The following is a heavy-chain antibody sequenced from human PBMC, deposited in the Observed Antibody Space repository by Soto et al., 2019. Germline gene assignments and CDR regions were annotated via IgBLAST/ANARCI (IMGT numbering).Heavy chain of an antibody. D-gene: IGHD2-21*01. CDR1: GFTFSSYG. Sequence: QVQLVESGGGEVQPGRSLTLSCAASGFTFSSYGMHWVRQTQGKGLAWVAVISYDGTNKFYSDPVKGRFTISRDNFKNTRPLQMNSLRAYDTAVYSCGKDRQSAVDYSYYCSTRDVWCIVPRFTSSS. V-gene: IGHV3-30*18. CDR3: GKDRQSAVDYSYYCSTRDV. J-gene: IGHJ6*04. CDR2: ISYDGTNK.